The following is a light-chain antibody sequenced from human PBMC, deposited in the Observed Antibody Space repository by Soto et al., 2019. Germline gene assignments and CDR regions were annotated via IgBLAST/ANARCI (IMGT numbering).Light chain of an antibody. CDR2: EVN. Sequence: QSALTQPASVSGSPGQSITISCTGTSSDVGAFGYVSWYQQHPGKAPKVIIYEVNVRPSGVSARFSGPKSVNPASLTISVPPAEDEADYYCSSYTDSSTDFFGTGTKLTVL. CDR3: SSYTDSSTDF. CDR1: SSDVGAFGY. V-gene: IGLV2-14*01. J-gene: IGLJ1*01.